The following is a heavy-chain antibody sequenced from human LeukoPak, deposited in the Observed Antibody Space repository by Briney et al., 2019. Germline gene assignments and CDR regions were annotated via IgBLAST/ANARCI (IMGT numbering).Heavy chain of an antibody. V-gene: IGHV3-7*01. D-gene: IGHD2-15*01. CDR3: VRGGGLLPDY. CDR2: IKPDGSEQ. J-gene: IGHJ4*02. CDR1: GFSFSTFW. Sequence: GGSLRLSCAVSGFSFSTFWMSWVRQAPERGLEWVANIKPDGSEQYYLDSVKGRFTISRDNAKNSMYLQISSLRAEDTAVYYCVRGGGLLPDYWGQGTPVTVSS.